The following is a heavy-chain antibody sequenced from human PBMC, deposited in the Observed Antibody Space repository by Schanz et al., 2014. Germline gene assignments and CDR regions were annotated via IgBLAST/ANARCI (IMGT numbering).Heavy chain of an antibody. J-gene: IGHJ6*02. CDR3: ARLPVGYGSGIWDV. D-gene: IGHD3-10*01. Sequence: DVQLLESGGGLVQPGGSLGLSCVVSGFTVSSDHMNWVRQAPGKGLEWVSYISSSGTTIYYADSVKGRFTISRDNAKNSLFLQMNSLRVEDTAVYYCARLPVGYGSGIWDVWGQGTSVTVSS. CDR2: ISSSGTTI. CDR1: GFTVSSDH. V-gene: IGHV3-48*01.